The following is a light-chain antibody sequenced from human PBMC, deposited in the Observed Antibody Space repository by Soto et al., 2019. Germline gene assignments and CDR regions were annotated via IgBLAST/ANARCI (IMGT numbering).Light chain of an antibody. J-gene: IGKJ5*01. Sequence: EIVLTQSPGTLSLSPGERATLSCRASQNVNSNFFAWYQQKAGQAPRLLIYGVSNRATGIPDRFTGSGSGTDLTLTISSLEPEDFAVYYCEQYGSSPPSITFGQGTRLEIK. CDR2: GVS. CDR3: EQYGSSPPSIT. CDR1: QNVNSNF. V-gene: IGKV3-20*01.